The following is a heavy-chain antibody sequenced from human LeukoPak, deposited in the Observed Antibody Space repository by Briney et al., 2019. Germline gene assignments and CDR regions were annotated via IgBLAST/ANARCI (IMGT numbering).Heavy chain of an antibody. CDR3: AKDAGYSSGWYYFDY. V-gene: IGHV3-9*01. D-gene: IGHD6-19*01. Sequence: PGGSLRLSCAASGFTFDDYAMHWVRQAPGKGLEWVSGISWNSGSIGYADSVKGRFTISRDNAKSSLYLQMNSLRAEDTALYYCAKDAGYSSGWYYFDYWGQGTLVTVSS. CDR1: GFTFDDYA. J-gene: IGHJ4*02. CDR2: ISWNSGSI.